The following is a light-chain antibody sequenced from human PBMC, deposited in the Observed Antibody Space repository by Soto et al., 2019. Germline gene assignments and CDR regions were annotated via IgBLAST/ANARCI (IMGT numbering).Light chain of an antibody. V-gene: IGLV1-51*01. Sequence: QSVLTQPPSVSAAPGQKVTISCSGSSSNIGESFVSWYQHLPGTAPKLLIYDSNKRPSGIPDRFSGSQSGTSATLAITGLRTGDVADYYCGTWDSGLNSGIFGGGTQLTVL. CDR3: GTWDSGLNSGI. CDR1: SSNIGESF. CDR2: DSN. J-gene: IGLJ2*01.